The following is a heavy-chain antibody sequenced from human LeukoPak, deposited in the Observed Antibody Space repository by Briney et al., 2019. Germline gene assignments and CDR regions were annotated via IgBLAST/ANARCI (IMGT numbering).Heavy chain of an antibody. J-gene: IGHJ6*02. D-gene: IGHD3-10*01. CDR3: ARDRGIFGAIYGMDV. V-gene: IGHV1-69*13. Sequence: SVKVSCKASGGTFSSYAISWVRQAPGQGLEWMGGIIPIFGTANYAQKFQGRVTITADESTSTAYMELSSLRSEDTAVYYCARDRGIFGAIYGMDVWGQGTTVTVSS. CDR2: IIPIFGTA. CDR1: GGTFSSYA.